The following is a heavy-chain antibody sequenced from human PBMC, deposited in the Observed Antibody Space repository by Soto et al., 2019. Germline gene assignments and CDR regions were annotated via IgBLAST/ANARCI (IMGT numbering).Heavy chain of an antibody. CDR1: GFTFSSYS. V-gene: IGHV3-21*01. Sequence: EVQLVESGGGLVKPGGSLRLSCAASGFTFSSYSMNWVRQAPGKGLEWVSSISSSSYIYYADSVKGRFTISRDNAKNSLYLQMNSLRAEDTAVYYCARDMSWGSSWGDDYWGQGTLVTVSS. CDR2: ISSSSYI. CDR3: ARDMSWGSSWGDDY. J-gene: IGHJ4*02. D-gene: IGHD6-6*01.